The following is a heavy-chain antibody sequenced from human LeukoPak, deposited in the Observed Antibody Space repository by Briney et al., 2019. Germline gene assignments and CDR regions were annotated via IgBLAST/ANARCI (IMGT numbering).Heavy chain of an antibody. CDR1: GYSISSGYY. CDR3: ARGLTYYDFWSGYSGGPADAFDI. D-gene: IGHD3-3*01. J-gene: IGHJ3*02. CDR2: IYYSGST. V-gene: IGHV4-61*01. Sequence: SETLSLTCAVSGYSISSGYYWGWIRQPPGKGLEWVGYIYYSGSTNYNPSLKSRVTISVDTSKNQFSLKLSSVTAADTAVYYCARGLTYYDFWSGYSGGPADAFDIWGQGTMVTVSS.